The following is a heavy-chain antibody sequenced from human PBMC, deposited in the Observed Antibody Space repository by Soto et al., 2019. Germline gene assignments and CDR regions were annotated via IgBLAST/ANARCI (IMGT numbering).Heavy chain of an antibody. CDR1: GFAFDDYA. V-gene: IGHV3-9*01. D-gene: IGHD3-10*01. CDR2: ISWNSGSI. CDR3: AKDITMVRGVITD. Sequence: LRLSCAASGFAFDDYAMHWVRQAPGKGLEWVSGISWNSGSIGYADSVKGRFTISRDNAKNSLYLQMNSLRAEDTALYYCAKDITMVRGVITDWGQGTLVTVSS. J-gene: IGHJ4*02.